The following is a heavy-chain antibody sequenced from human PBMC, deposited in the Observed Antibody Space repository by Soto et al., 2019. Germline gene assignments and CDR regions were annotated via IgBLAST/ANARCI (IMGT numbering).Heavy chain of an antibody. D-gene: IGHD2-15*01. CDR2: ISYDGSNK. Sequence: QVQLVESGGGVVQPGRSLRLSCAASGFTFSSYGMHWVRQAPGKGLEWVAVISYDGSNKYYADSVKGRFTISRDNSKNTLYLQMNSLRAEDTAVYYCAKGWPYYSDYWGQGTLVTVSS. CDR3: AKGWPYYSDY. V-gene: IGHV3-30*18. CDR1: GFTFSSYG. J-gene: IGHJ4*02.